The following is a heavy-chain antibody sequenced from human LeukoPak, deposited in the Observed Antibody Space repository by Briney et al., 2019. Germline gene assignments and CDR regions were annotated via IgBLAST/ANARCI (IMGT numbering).Heavy chain of an antibody. CDR1: GYTFTGYY. D-gene: IGHD2-2*01. CDR3: ARELFCSSTSCYAFDI. V-gene: IGHV1-2*04. J-gene: IGHJ3*02. CDR2: INPNSGGT. Sequence: GASVKVSCKASGYTFTGYYMHWVRQAPGQGLEWMGWINPNSGGTNYAQKFQGWVTMTRDTSISTAYMELNRLRSDDTAVYYCARELFCSSTSCYAFDIWGQGTMVTVSS.